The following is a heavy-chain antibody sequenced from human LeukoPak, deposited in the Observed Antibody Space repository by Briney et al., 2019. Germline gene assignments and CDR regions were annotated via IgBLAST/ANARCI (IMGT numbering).Heavy chain of an antibody. V-gene: IGHV4-34*01. CDR2: INHSGST. Sequence: SDTLSLTCAVYGGSFSVYYWSWIRQPPGKGLEWIGEINHSGSTNYNPSLKSRVTISVDTSKNQFSLKLSSVTAADTAVYYCARGRSGSSSSLYYYYYYMDVWGKGTTVTVSS. CDR1: GGSFSVYY. D-gene: IGHD6-6*01. CDR3: ARGRSGSSSSLYYYYYYMDV. J-gene: IGHJ6*03.